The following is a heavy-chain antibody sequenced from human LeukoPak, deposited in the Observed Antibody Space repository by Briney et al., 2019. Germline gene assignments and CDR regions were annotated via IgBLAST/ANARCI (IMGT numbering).Heavy chain of an antibody. Sequence: GGSLRLSCAASGFNFSSYAMGWLRHAPGKGLEWVSAISGSGGSTYYADSVRGRFTISRDNSKNTLYLQMNSLKAEDTAGYYCAKDGKYSSSWYKGYFDYWGQGTLVTVSS. CDR3: AKDGKYSSSWYKGYFDY. CDR1: GFNFSSYA. D-gene: IGHD6-13*01. V-gene: IGHV3-23*01. J-gene: IGHJ4*02. CDR2: ISGSGGST.